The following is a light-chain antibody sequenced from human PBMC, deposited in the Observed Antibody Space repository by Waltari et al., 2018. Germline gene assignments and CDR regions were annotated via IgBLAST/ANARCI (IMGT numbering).Light chain of an antibody. V-gene: IGKV4-1*01. J-gene: IGKJ2*01. Sequence: DIVMTQSPDSLAVSLGERATINCKSSQSALYSSNNKNYLAWYQQKPGQPPTLLIYWASTRESGVPDRFSGSGSGTDFTLTISSLQAEDVAVYYCQQYYSTPRTFGQGTKLEIK. CDR2: WAS. CDR3: QQYYSTPRT. CDR1: QSALYSSNNKNY.